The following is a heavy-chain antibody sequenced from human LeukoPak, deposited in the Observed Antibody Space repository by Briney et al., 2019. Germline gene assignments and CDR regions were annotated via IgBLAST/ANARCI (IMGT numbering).Heavy chain of an antibody. CDR2: VSYDGSNK. J-gene: IGHJ3*02. CDR3: AKPYLAEPGTVISAFDI. Sequence: PGGSLRLSCAASGFIFSSYGMHWVRQAPGKGLEWVAVVSYDGSNKYYAESVKGRFTISRDNSKNTLYLQRNSLRAEDTAVYYCAKPYLAEPGTVISAFDIWGQGTMVTVAS. V-gene: IGHV3-30*18. D-gene: IGHD6-13*01. CDR1: GFIFSSYG.